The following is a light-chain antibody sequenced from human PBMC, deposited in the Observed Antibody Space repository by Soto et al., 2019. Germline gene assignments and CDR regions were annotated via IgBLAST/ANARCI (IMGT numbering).Light chain of an antibody. CDR2: GAS. V-gene: IGKV3-15*01. CDR1: QSVSRN. Sequence: EIVMTQSPATLSVSPGERATLSCRASQSVSRNLAWYQQKPGQAPRLLIYGASTRATDIAAGISGSGSGTEFTLTISSLQSEDFAVYYCQQYNKWPLTFGGGTKVEIK. CDR3: QQYNKWPLT. J-gene: IGKJ4*01.